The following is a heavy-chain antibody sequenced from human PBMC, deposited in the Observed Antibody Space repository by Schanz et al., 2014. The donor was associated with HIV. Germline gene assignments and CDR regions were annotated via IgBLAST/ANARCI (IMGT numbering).Heavy chain of an antibody. D-gene: IGHD3-22*01. V-gene: IGHV4-34*01. CDR3: AAAWGYYYDSSGYQGAAFDI. Sequence: QVQLQQWGAGLLRPSETLSLTCAVYGGSFSGYYWSWIRQPPGKGLEWIGYIYYSGSTYYNPSLKSRVTMSVDTSENHFSLKLSSATVADTAVYYCAAAWGYYYDSSGYQGAAFDIWGQGTMVTVSS. J-gene: IGHJ3*02. CDR2: IYYSGST. CDR1: GGSFSGYY.